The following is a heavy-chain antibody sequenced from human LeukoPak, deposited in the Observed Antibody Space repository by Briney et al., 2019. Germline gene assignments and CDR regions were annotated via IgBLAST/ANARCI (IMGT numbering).Heavy chain of an antibody. CDR2: ISGSGGST. CDR1: GFTFSSYA. CDR3: ARDDSLTGYNLYY. V-gene: IGHV3-23*01. J-gene: IGHJ4*02. Sequence: PGGSLRLSCAASGFTFSSYAMSWVRQAPGKGLEGVSAISGSGGSTYYADSVKGRFTISRDNSQNTLYLQMSSLRAEDMAVYYCARDDSLTGYNLYYWGQGTLVTVSS. D-gene: IGHD3-9*01.